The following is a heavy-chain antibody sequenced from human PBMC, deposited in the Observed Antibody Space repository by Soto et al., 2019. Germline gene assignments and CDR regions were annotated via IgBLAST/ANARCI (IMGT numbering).Heavy chain of an antibody. CDR1: GFTFSSYW. Sequence: EVQLVESGGGLVQPGGSLRLSCAASGFTFSSYWMHWVRQAPGKGLVWVSRINSDGSSTSYADSVKGRFTISRDNAKNPLKLQMNSLRAEDTAVYYGVRTSLVVAAATREDYWGQGTLVTVSS. CDR3: VRTSLVVAAATREDY. V-gene: IGHV3-74*01. D-gene: IGHD2-15*01. CDR2: INSDGSST. J-gene: IGHJ4*02.